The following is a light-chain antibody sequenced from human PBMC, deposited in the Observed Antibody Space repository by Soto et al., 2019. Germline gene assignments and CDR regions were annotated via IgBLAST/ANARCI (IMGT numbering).Light chain of an antibody. J-gene: IGKJ4*01. Sequence: EVVMTQSPATLSVSPGERATLSCRASQTLSSNLAWYQQKPGQAPRLLIHGASTRATGIPGRFSGSGSGTEFTLTISSLQSEDVAVYYCQQYDDWPLTFGGGTKVEIK. CDR1: QTLSSN. CDR2: GAS. CDR3: QQYDDWPLT. V-gene: IGKV3-15*01.